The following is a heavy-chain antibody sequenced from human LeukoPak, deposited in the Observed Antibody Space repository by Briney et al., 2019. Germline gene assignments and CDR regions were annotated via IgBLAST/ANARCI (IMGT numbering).Heavy chain of an antibody. CDR2: ISSSGATT. CDR1: GFTFSDYY. D-gene: IGHD3-16*01. V-gene: IGHV3-11*04. CDR3: ARVKGSYATDY. Sequence: PGGSLRLSCAASGFTFSDYYMSWMRQAPGKGLEWVSYISSSGATTSYADSVKGRFTISRDNAKNSLYLQMSSLRAEDAAVYYCARVKGSYATDYWGQGALVTVSS. J-gene: IGHJ4*02.